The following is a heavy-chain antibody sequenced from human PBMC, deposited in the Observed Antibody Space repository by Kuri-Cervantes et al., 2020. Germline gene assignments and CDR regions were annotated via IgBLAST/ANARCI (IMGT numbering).Heavy chain of an antibody. CDR3: RGRFYYGPGIHALLLGDY. CDR2: IYYSGST. CDR1: GGSISSGDYY. V-gene: IGHV4-30-4*01. Sequence: SETLSLTCTVSGGSISSGDYYWSWIRQPPGKGLEWIGYIYYSGSTYYNPSLKSRVTISVDTSKNQFSLKLSSVTAADTAMYYCRGRFYYGPGIHALLLGDYWGRGTLVTVSS. J-gene: IGHJ4*02. D-gene: IGHD3-10*01.